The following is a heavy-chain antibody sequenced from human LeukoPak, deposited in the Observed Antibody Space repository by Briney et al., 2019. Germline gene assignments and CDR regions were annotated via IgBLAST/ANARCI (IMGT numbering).Heavy chain of an antibody. D-gene: IGHD1-26*01. V-gene: IGHV3-30*18. Sequence: GSLRLSCAASGFSFSSYGMQWVRQAPGKGLEWVAVISYDGSAKYYADSVEGRFTLSRDNPKNTLYLQMNSLRDEDTAVYYCAKETSIYYSGWFFDLWGRGTLVTVSS. CDR3: AKETSIYYSGWFFDL. CDR1: GFSFSSYG. J-gene: IGHJ2*01. CDR2: ISYDGSAK.